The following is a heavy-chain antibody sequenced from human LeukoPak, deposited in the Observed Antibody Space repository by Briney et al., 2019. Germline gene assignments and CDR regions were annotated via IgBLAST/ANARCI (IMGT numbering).Heavy chain of an antibody. Sequence: SETLSLTCTDSGGSISSYYWSWLRQPPGEGRGWGGYIYYSGSTNYNPSLKSRVTISVDTSKNQFSLKMSSVTVADTAVYYCARDAGSSSWDRYYYGMDVWGQGPTVTVSS. J-gene: IGHJ6*02. V-gene: IGHV4-59*01. CDR2: IYYSGST. CDR1: GGSISSYY. CDR3: ARDAGSSSWDRYYYGMDV. D-gene: IGHD6-13*01.